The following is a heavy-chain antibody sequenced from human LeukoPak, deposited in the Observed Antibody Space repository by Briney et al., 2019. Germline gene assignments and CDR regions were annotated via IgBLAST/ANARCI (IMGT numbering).Heavy chain of an antibody. D-gene: IGHD6-19*01. V-gene: IGHV3-64*01. CDR1: GFTFSSYA. CDR3: ARDSPGIAVAGILDY. Sequence: GGSLRLSCAASGFTFSSYAMHWVRQAPGKGLEYVSAISSNGGSTYYANSVKGRFTISRDNSKNTLYLQMGSLRAEDMAVYYCARDSPGIAVAGILDYWGQGTLVTVSS. CDR2: ISSNGGST. J-gene: IGHJ4*02.